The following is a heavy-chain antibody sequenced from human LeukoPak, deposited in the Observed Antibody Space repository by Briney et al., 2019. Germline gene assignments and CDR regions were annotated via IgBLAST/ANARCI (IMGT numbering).Heavy chain of an antibody. J-gene: IGHJ6*03. V-gene: IGHV4-4*07. CDR3: ARVNSFGPMVSLYYYYYYYMDV. D-gene: IGHD4/OR15-4a*01. Sequence: SETLSLTCTVSGGSISSYYWSWIRQPAGKGLEWIGRIYTSGSTNYNPSLKSRVTMSVDTSKNQFSLKLSSVTAADTAVYYCARVNSFGPMVSLYYYYYYYMDVWGKGTTVTVSS. CDR1: GGSISSYY. CDR2: IYTSGST.